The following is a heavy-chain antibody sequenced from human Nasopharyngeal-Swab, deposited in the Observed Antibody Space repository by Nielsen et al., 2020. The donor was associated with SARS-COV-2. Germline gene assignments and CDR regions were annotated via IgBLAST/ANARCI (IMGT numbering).Heavy chain of an antibody. Sequence: SETLSLTCTVSGGSISSYYWSWLRQPPGKGLEWLGYIYYSGSTNYNPSLKSRVTISVDTSKNQFSLKLSSVTAADTAVYYCARGSGYYDSSGYSDYWGQGTLVTVSS. V-gene: IGHV4-59*13. CDR2: IYYSGST. CDR3: ARGSGYYDSSGYSDY. D-gene: IGHD3-22*01. CDR1: GGSISSYY. J-gene: IGHJ4*02.